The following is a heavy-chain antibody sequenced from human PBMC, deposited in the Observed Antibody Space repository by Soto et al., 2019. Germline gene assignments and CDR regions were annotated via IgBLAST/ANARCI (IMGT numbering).Heavy chain of an antibody. J-gene: IGHJ4*02. V-gene: IGHV3-9*01. CDR3: AKEAISSGWSGGRKYYFDS. D-gene: IGHD6-19*01. CDR2: IPWNSGTI. Sequence: PVGSLRLSCAASGFNFEDHAMHWVRQPPGKGLEWVSSIPWNSGTIGYADSVKGRFIISRDNTKNSLYLQMDSLRPEDTALYFCAKEAISSGWSGGRKYYFDSWGQGVLVTVSS. CDR1: GFNFEDHA.